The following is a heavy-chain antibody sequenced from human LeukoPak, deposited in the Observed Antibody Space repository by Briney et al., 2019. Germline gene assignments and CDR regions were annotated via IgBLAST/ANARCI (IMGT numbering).Heavy chain of an antibody. Sequence: GRSLRLSCAASGFTFSSYAMPWVRQAPGKGLEWVAVISYDGSNKYYADSVKGRFTISRDNSKNTLYLQMNSLRAEDTAVYYCAREGIVVVPLDVWAKGPRSPSPQ. CDR2: ISYDGSNK. CDR3: AREGIVVVPLDV. CDR1: GFTFSSYA. V-gene: IGHV3-30*01. J-gene: IGHJ6*04. D-gene: IGHD2-2*01.